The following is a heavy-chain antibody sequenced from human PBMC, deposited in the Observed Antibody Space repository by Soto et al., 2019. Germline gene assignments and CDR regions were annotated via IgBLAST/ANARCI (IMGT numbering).Heavy chain of an antibody. V-gene: IGHV1-2*04. Sequence: QVQLVQSGAEVKKPGASVKVSCKASGYTFTGYYMHWVRQAPGQGLEWMGWINPNSGGTNYAQKFQGWVTMTRDTSISTAYMELSRLRSDDTAVYYCARDLRIAARPLLYYYYGMDVWGQGTLVTVSS. CDR3: ARDLRIAARPLLYYYYGMDV. CDR2: INPNSGGT. J-gene: IGHJ6*02. D-gene: IGHD6-6*01. CDR1: GYTFTGYY.